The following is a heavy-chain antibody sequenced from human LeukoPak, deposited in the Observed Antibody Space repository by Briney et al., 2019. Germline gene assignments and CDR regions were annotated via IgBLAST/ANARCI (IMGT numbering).Heavy chain of an antibody. J-gene: IGHJ4*02. Sequence: SETLSLTCAVYGGSFSGYYWSWIRQPPGKGLEWIGEINHSGSTNYNPSLKSRVTISVDTSKNQFSLKLSSVTAADTAVYYCAREAGYSSSWYGYWGRGTLVTVSS. CDR2: INHSGST. D-gene: IGHD6-13*01. CDR3: AREAGYSSSWYGY. V-gene: IGHV4-34*01. CDR1: GGSFSGYY.